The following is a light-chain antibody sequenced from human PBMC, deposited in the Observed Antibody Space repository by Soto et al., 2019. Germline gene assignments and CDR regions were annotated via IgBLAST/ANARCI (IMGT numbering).Light chain of an antibody. CDR1: QSVSSSY. Sequence: ESVLTQSPGTLSLSPGERATLSCRASQSVSSSYLAWYQQKPGQAPRLLIYGASSSAPGIPDRFSGSVSGTDFTLPIRRQEPDAVADLYIQDYRWGLFTFGPATKVDS. J-gene: IGKJ3*01. CDR2: GAS. CDR3: QDYRWGLFT. V-gene: IGKV3-20*01.